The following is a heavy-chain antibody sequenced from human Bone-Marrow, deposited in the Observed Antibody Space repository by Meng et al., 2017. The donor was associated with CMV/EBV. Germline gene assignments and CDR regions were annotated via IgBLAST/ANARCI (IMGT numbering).Heavy chain of an antibody. J-gene: IGHJ5*02. Sequence: ETLSLTCTVSGGSISSSSYYWGWIRQPPGKGLEWIGSIYYSGSTYYNPSLKSRVTISVDTSKNQFSLKLSSVTAADTAVYYCARDVAVLRYFDWLFPGGWFDPWGQGTLVTVSS. V-gene: IGHV4-39*07. CDR2: IYYSGST. CDR1: GGSISSSSYY. D-gene: IGHD3-9*01. CDR3: ARDVAVLRYFDWLFPGGWFDP.